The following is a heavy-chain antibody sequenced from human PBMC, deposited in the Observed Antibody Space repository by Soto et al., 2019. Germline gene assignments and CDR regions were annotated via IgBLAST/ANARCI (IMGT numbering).Heavy chain of an antibody. D-gene: IGHD2-21*01. Sequence: QVQLQESGPGLVKPSETLSLTCTVSGGSISSYYWSWIRQPPGKGLEWLGYIYYTGRTNYNPSRKSRVTISGDTSKNQFSLKLSSVSAAATAVYYCERQDSCLVDYWCQGTLVTVSS. CDR2: IYYTGRT. V-gene: IGHV4-59*08. J-gene: IGHJ4*02. CDR3: ERQDSCLVDY. CDR1: GGSISSYY.